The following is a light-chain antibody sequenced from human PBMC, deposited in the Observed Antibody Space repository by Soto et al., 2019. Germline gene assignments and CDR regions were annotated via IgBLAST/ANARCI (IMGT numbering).Light chain of an antibody. CDR2: KAS. CDR3: QQYNSYCQTWT. V-gene: IGKV1-5*03. Sequence: DIQMTQSPSTLSASVGDRVTITCRASQSISSWLAWDQQKPGKAPKLLIYKASSLERGVPSRFSGSGYGTEFTLTISSLQPDDFAIHSGQQYNSYCQTWTFGQGTMVEIK. J-gene: IGKJ1*01. CDR1: QSISSW.